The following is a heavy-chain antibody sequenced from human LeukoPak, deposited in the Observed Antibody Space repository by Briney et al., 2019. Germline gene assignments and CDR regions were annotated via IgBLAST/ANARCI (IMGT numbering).Heavy chain of an antibody. V-gene: IGHV5-10-1*01. J-gene: IGHJ4*02. Sequence: GEPLKISCKGSGYSFTSYWITWVRQMPGKGLEWMGRIDPSDSYTSYSPSFQGHVTISADKSISTAYLQWSSLKASDTAMYYCARRAGYCSGGRCYGVDYWGQGTLVTVSS. D-gene: IGHD2-15*01. CDR1: GYSFTSYW. CDR2: IDPSDSYT. CDR3: ARRAGYCSGGRCYGVDY.